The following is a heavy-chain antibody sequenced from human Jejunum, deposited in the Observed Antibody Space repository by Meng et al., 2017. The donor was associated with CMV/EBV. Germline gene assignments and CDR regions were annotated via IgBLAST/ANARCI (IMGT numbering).Heavy chain of an antibody. Sequence: VAGGPVRTGNYYGGSVRQPPGKGLEWIGYISYGEPTESNPSLKSRVTLSADTSRDQFSLKLTSVTAADTAVYFCAKDRAGLQFFDFWGQGRLVTVSS. V-gene: IGHV4-61*01. J-gene: IGHJ4*02. D-gene: IGHD4-11*01. CDR2: ISYGEPT. CDR1: GGPVRTGNYY. CDR3: AKDRAGLQFFDF.